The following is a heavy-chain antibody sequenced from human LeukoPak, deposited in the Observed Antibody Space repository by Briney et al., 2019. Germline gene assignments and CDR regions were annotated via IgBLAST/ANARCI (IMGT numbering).Heavy chain of an antibody. CDR2: IYHSGST. J-gene: IGHJ2*01. V-gene: IGHV4-30-2*01. CDR1: GGSISSGGYS. CDR3: ATNSAAAGYFDL. Sequence: PSQTLFLTCAVSGGSISSGGYSWSWIRQPPGKGLEWIGYIYHSGSTYYNPSLKSRVTISVDRSKNQFSLKLSSVTAADTAVYYCATNSAAAGYFDLWGRGTLVTVSS. D-gene: IGHD6-13*01.